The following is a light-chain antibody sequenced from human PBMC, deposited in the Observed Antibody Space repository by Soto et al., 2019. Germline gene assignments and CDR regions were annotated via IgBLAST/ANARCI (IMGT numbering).Light chain of an antibody. CDR2: GTS. J-gene: IGKJ1*01. V-gene: IGKV3-20*01. CDR1: QHVIISY. Sequence: NALTQSPATPFPSSGERATLSCRARQHVIISYLGWYQQKPGQAPRLLIYGTSRRATGMLDRLSGSGSATAFFLTTSRLEPAEAAVYYGRQYVTSPQWVFGRGTKVDIK. CDR3: RQYVTSPQWV.